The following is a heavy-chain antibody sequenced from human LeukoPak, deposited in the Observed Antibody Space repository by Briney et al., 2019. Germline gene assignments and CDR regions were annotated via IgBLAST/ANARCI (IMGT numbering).Heavy chain of an antibody. CDR3: ARGLAAAGLGY. CDR2: INHSGST. Sequence: SETLSLTCAVYGGSFSGYYWSWIRQPPGKGLEWIGEINHSGSTNYNPSLKSRVTISVDTSKNQFSLKLSSATAADTAVYYCARGLAAAGLGYWGQGTLVTVSS. J-gene: IGHJ4*02. CDR1: GGSFSGYY. D-gene: IGHD6-13*01. V-gene: IGHV4-34*01.